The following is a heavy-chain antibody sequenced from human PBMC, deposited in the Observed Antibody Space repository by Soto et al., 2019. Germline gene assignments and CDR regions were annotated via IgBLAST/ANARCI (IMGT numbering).Heavy chain of an antibody. Sequence: EASVKVSCKASGYTFATYYMRWVRQAPGQGLEWMGIINPSGGSTSYAQKFQGRVTMTRDTSTSTVYMELSSLRSEDTAVYYCARGVKRITIFGVVKWFDPWGQGTLVTVSS. D-gene: IGHD3-3*01. J-gene: IGHJ5*02. CDR1: GYTFATYY. CDR3: ARGVKRITIFGVVKWFDP. V-gene: IGHV1-46*01. CDR2: INPSGGST.